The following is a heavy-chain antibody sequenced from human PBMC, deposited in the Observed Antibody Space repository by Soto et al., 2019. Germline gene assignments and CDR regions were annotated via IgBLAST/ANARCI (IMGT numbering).Heavy chain of an antibody. V-gene: IGHV3-30-3*01. CDR3: ARPLWRDYYNWGYFDL. CDR2: ISYDGSNK. CDR1: GFTFSSYA. J-gene: IGHJ2*01. D-gene: IGHD3-22*01. Sequence: QVQLVESGGGVVQPGRSLRLSCAASGFTFSSYAMHWVRQAPGKGLAWVAVISYDGSNKYYADSVKGRFTISRDNSKHTLYLQMNSLRAEDTAVYYCARPLWRDYYNWGYFDLWGRGTLVTVSS.